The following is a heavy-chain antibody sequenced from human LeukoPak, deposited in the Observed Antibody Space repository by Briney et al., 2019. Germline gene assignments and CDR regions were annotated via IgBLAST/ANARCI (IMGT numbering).Heavy chain of an antibody. J-gene: IGHJ4*02. Sequence: PGGSLRLSCAASGFTFSDAWMNWVRQAPGKGLEWVGRIKRKTEGGTTDYVAPVKGRFIISRDDSKNTLYLQMNSLKTEDTAFYYCTTGNFGPYWGQETLVTVSS. CDR1: GFTFSDAW. D-gene: IGHD3-10*01. CDR2: IKRKTEGGTT. V-gene: IGHV3-15*07. CDR3: TTGNFGPY.